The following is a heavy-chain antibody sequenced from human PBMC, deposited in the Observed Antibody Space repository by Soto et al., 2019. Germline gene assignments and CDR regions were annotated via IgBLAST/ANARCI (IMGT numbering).Heavy chain of an antibody. J-gene: IGHJ6*02. Sequence: PSETLSLTCALSGDFISSTNYYWGWVRQPPGKGLEWIGSVGFRGSTYYNPSLESRVTISVDTSKNQFSLQLSSVTFADTAVYYCLRESPHYYFGMDVWGQGTTVTVS. CDR1: GDFISSTNYY. CDR2: VGFRGST. V-gene: IGHV4-39*01. CDR3: LRESPHYYFGMDV.